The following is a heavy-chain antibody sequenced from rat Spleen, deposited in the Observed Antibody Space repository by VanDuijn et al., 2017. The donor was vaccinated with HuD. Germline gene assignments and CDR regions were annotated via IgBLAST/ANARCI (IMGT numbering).Heavy chain of an antibody. D-gene: IGHD4-3*01. CDR3: ASLIRGTRGKYVMDA. CDR1: GFIFSDHY. CDR2: INYDGRST. V-gene: IGHV5-29*01. Sequence: EVKLVESDGGLVQPGRSLKLSCAASGFIFSDHYVAWVRQAPTKGLEWVATINYDGRSTFYRDSLRDRFTISRDNAKSTLYLQMDSLRSEDTATYYCASLIRGTRGKYVMDAWGQGASVTVSS. J-gene: IGHJ4*01.